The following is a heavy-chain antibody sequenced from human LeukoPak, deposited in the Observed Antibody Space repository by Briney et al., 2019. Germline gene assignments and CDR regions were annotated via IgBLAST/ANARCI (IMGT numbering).Heavy chain of an antibody. CDR2: IYTSGST. J-gene: IGHJ4*02. CDR3: AREWISDAWELPPY. D-gene: IGHD1-26*01. CDR1: GGSISSYY. V-gene: IGHV4-4*07. Sequence: SETLSLTCTVSGGSISSYYWSWIRQPAGKGLEWIGRIYTSGSTNYNPSLKSRVTMSVDTSKNQFSLKLSSVTAADTAVYYCAREWISDAWELPPYWGQGTLVTVSS.